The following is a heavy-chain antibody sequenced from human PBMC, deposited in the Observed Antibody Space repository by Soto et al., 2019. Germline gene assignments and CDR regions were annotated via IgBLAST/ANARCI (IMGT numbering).Heavy chain of an antibody. J-gene: IGHJ3*02. Sequence: PGGSLRLSCAASGFTFDDYAMHWVRQAPGKGLEWVSGISWNSGSIGYADSVKGRFTISRDNAKNSLYLQMNSLRAEDTALYYFAKVQISGTTWFTSDAFDIWGQGTMVTVSS. CDR3: AKVQISGTTWFTSDAFDI. CDR2: ISWNSGSI. CDR1: GFTFDDYA. D-gene: IGHD1-7*01. V-gene: IGHV3-9*01.